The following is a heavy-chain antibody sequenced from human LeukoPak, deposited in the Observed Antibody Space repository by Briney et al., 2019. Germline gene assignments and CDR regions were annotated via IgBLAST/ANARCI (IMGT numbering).Heavy chain of an antibody. J-gene: IGHJ4*02. V-gene: IGHV4-39*01. Sequence: PSETLSLTCTVSGFSISSSSYYWVWIRQPPGKGLEWIVSLCYSGSTYYNPSLKSRVTTSVDTTKNQLSLKLSSVTAADTGVYYCARHGNGAILTGYPFACGGQGTLVTVSS. D-gene: IGHD3-9*01. CDR1: GFSISSSSYY. CDR3: ARHGNGAILTGYPFAC. CDR2: LCYSGST.